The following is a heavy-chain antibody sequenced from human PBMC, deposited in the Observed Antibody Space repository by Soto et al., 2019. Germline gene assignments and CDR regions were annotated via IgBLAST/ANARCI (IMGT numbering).Heavy chain of an antibody. D-gene: IGHD6-13*01. CDR2: ISAYNGNT. CDR1: GYTFTSYG. Sequence: QVQLVQSGAEVKKPGASVKVSCKASGYTFTSYGISWVRQAPGQGLEWMGWISAYNGNTNYAQKXQGRVPMTTDXXTXTXXMELRSLRSDDTAVYYCARVPLAAGTRRGDNWFDPWGQGTLVTVSS. CDR3: ARVPLAAGTRRGDNWFDP. V-gene: IGHV1-18*01. J-gene: IGHJ5*02.